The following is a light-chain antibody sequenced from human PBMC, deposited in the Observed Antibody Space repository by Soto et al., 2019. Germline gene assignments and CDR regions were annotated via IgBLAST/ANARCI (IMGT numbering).Light chain of an antibody. V-gene: IGKV4-1*01. Sequence: EIVLTQSPGTLSLSPGERATLSCRASQSVSSNYLAWYQQKPGQPPKLLIYWASTRESGVPDRFGGSGSGTDFTLTISSLQAEDVAVYYCQQYYSTPFTFGPGTKVDIK. CDR2: WAS. J-gene: IGKJ3*01. CDR1: QSVSSNY. CDR3: QQYYSTPFT.